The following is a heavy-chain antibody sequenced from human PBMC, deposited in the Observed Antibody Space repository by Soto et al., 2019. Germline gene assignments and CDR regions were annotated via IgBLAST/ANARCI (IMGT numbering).Heavy chain of an antibody. D-gene: IGHD3-22*01. Sequence: QLQLQESGPGLVKPSETLSLTCTVSGGSISSSSYYWGWIRQPPGKGLGWIGSIYYSGSTYYNPSLKSRVTISVDTSKNQFSLKLSSVTAADTAVYYCARQGIVVVMLYNWFDPWGQGTLVTVSS. V-gene: IGHV4-39*01. CDR1: GGSISSSSYY. J-gene: IGHJ5*02. CDR3: ARQGIVVVMLYNWFDP. CDR2: IYYSGST.